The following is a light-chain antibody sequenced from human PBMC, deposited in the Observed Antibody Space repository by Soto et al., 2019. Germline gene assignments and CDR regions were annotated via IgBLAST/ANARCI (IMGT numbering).Light chain of an antibody. CDR1: SSDVGGYNY. CDR3: SSYTSRSTLDYV. J-gene: IGLJ1*01. Sequence: QSVLTQPASVSGSPGQSITISCTGTSSDVGGYNYVCWYQQHPGKAPKLMIYEVSNWPSGVSNRFSGSKSGNTASLTISGLQAEDEADYYCSSYTSRSTLDYVFGSGTKLTVL. CDR2: EVS. V-gene: IGLV2-14*01.